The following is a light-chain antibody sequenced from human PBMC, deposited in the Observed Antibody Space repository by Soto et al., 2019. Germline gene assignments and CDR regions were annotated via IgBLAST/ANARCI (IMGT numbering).Light chain of an antibody. Sequence: QSVLTQPPSVSGAPGQRVTISCTGSSSNLGAGYDVHWYQHLPGTAPKLLIYSNTNRPSGVPDRFSGSKSGASASLAITGLQAEDETDYYCQSYDSSLSGVVFGGGTKLTVL. CDR2: SNT. CDR3: QSYDSSLSGVV. J-gene: IGLJ2*01. CDR1: SSNLGAGYD. V-gene: IGLV1-40*01.